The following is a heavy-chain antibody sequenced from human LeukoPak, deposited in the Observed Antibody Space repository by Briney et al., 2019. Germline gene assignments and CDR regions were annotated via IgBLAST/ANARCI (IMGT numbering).Heavy chain of an antibody. Sequence: GGSLRLSCGASGFTFSSYWMSWVSQAPGKGLEWVANIKQDGSEKYYVDSVKGRFTISRDNAKNSLYLQMNSLRAEDTAVYYCARDPPVAVTGPSLDYWGQGTLVTVSS. CDR1: GFTFSSYW. CDR3: ARDPPVAVTGPSLDY. CDR2: IKQDGSEK. J-gene: IGHJ4*02. D-gene: IGHD6-19*01. V-gene: IGHV3-7*01.